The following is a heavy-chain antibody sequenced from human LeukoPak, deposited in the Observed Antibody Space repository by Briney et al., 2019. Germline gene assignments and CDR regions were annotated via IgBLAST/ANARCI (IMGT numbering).Heavy chain of an antibody. CDR3: ARLEMATISYFDY. CDR2: IYYSGST. V-gene: IGHV4-61*05. CDR1: GGSISSSSYY. Sequence: SETLSLTCTVSGGSISSSSYYWGWIRQPPGKGLEWIGYIYYSGSTNYNPSLKSRVTISVDTSKNQFSLKLSSVTAADTAVYYCARLEMATISYFDYWGQGTLVTVSS. J-gene: IGHJ4*02. D-gene: IGHD5-24*01.